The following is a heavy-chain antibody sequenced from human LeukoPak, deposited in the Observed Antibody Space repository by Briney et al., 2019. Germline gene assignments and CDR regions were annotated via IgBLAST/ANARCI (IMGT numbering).Heavy chain of an antibody. V-gene: IGHV4-39*01. D-gene: IGHD2-15*01. CDR2: IYYSGST. CDR1: GGSISSSSYY. J-gene: IGHJ4*02. CDR3: ARHSEGVVVVAAVHFDY. Sequence: SETLSLTCTVSGGSISSSSYYWGWIRQPPGKGLEWLGSIYYSGSTYYNPSLKNRVTISVDTSKNQFSLKLSSVTAADTAVYYCARHSEGVVVVAAVHFDYWGQGTLVTVSS.